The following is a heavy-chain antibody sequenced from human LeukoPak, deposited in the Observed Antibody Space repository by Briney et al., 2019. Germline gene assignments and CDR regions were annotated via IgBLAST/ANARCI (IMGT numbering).Heavy chain of an antibody. V-gene: IGHV1-2*02. J-gene: IGHJ4*02. CDR1: GYTFAGYY. CDR2: INPSSGGT. CDR3: ARDVGEYCSSVSCYASDY. Sequence: ASVKVSCKASGYTFAGYYMHWVRQAPGQGLEWMGWINPSSGGTNYAQKFQGRVTMTRDTSISTAYMELSRLRSDDTAIYYCARDVGEYCSSVSCYASDYWGQGTLVTVSS. D-gene: IGHD2-2*01.